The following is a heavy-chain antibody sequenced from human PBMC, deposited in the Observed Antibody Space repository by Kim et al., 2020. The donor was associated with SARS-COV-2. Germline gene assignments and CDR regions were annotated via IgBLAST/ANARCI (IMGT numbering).Heavy chain of an antibody. J-gene: IGHJ6*02. CDR3: AREKQQLVQYYYGMDV. CDR2: ISYDGSNK. CDR1: GFTFSSYA. D-gene: IGHD6-13*01. Sequence: GGSLRLSCAASGFTFSSYAMHWVRQAPGKGLEWVAVISYDGSNKYYADSVKGRFTISRDNSKNTLYLQMNSLRAEDTAVYYCAREKQQLVQYYYGMDVWGQGTTVTVSS. V-gene: IGHV3-30*04.